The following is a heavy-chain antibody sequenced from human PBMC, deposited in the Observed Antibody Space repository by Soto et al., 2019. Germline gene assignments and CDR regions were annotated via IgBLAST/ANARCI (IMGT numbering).Heavy chain of an antibody. D-gene: IGHD1-1*01. V-gene: IGHV2-5*02. CDR2: IYWDDDK. CDR3: VHRAGIDGNWNGGYFDY. Sequence: QITLRESGPTRVKPTQTLTLTCTFSGFSLSARPVAVGWIRQPPGKALERLALIYWDDDKRYSPSLMSRLTITKDTSKNLVVLTMTNMDPLDTAIYYCVHRAGIDGNWNGGYFDYWGQGALVTVSS. CDR1: GFSLSARPVA. J-gene: IGHJ4*02.